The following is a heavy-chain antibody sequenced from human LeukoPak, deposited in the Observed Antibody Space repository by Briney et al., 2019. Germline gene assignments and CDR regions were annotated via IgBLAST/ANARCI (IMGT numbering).Heavy chain of an antibody. CDR3: ARERVTLDAFDI. D-gene: IGHD2-21*02. J-gene: IGHJ3*02. CDR1: GFTFSSYS. V-gene: IGHV3-21*01. Sequence: GGSLRLSCAASGFTFSSYSMNWVRQAPGKGLEWVSSISSSSSYIYYADSVKGRFTISRDNAKNSLYLQMNSLRAEDTAVYYCARERVTLDAFDIWGQGTMVTVSS. CDR2: ISSSSSYI.